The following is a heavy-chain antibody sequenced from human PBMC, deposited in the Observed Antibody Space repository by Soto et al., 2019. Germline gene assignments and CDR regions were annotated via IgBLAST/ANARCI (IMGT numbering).Heavy chain of an antibody. D-gene: IGHD6-19*01. CDR2: INSNSGVA. V-gene: IGHV1-2*02. CDR3: ARRGSGSAYPRYFCDGMDV. CDR1: GYTFTAYY. Sequence: VELVQSGAEVEKPGAAVRISCKTSGYTFTAYYIHWVRQAPGQGLEWIGWINSNSGVANYAQKFQCRVTIARDTSISTVYIELTKMRCEDTTIYYCARRGSGSAYPRYFCDGMDVWGQGTTAAASS. J-gene: IGHJ6*02.